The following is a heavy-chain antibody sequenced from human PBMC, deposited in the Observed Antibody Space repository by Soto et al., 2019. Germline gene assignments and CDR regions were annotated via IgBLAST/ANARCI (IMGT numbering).Heavy chain of an antibody. CDR3: ARLFLPEYYFDY. V-gene: IGHV4-59*02. J-gene: IGHJ4*02. CDR2: VYDSGRT. CDR1: GASVSSYY. Sequence: SETLSLTCTVSGASVSSYYWSWIRQPPGKGLEWIGYVYDSGRTNYNPSLWSRITISVDTAKNQFFLKLTSVTAADTAVYYCARLFLPEYYFDYWGLGTLVTVSS. D-gene: IGHD3-10*01.